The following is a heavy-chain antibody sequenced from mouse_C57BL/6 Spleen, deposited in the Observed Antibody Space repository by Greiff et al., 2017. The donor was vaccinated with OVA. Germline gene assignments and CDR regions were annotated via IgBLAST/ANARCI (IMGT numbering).Heavy chain of an antibody. D-gene: IGHD1-1*01. CDR1: GYTFTDYN. Sequence: EVQLQQSGPELVKPGASVKIPCKASGYTFTDYNMDWVKQSHGKSLEWIGDINPNNGGTIYNQKFKGKATLTVDKSSSTAYMELRSLTSEDTAVYYCARGGPAHYYGSLYFDYWGQGTTLTVSS. V-gene: IGHV1-18*01. CDR2: INPNNGGT. CDR3: ARGGPAHYYGSLYFDY. J-gene: IGHJ2*01.